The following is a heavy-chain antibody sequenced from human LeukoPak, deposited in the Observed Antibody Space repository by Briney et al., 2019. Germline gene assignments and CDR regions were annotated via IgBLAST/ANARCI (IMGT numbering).Heavy chain of an antibody. V-gene: IGHV4-31*03. Sequence: SQTLSLTCTVSGGSISSGGYYWSWIRQHPGKGLEWIGYIYYSGGTYYNPSLKSRVTISVDTSKNQFSLKLSSVTAADTAVYYCARASWTNYDFWSGYYGGGAFDIWGQGTMVTVSS. J-gene: IGHJ3*02. CDR1: GGSISSGGYY. D-gene: IGHD3-3*01. CDR3: ARASWTNYDFWSGYYGGGAFDI. CDR2: IYYSGGT.